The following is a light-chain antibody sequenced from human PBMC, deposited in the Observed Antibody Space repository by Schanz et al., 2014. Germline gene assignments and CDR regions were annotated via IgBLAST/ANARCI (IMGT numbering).Light chain of an antibody. V-gene: IGLV1-44*01. J-gene: IGLJ1*01. CDR1: SSNIGSNP. CDR2: SNN. Sequence: QSVLTQPPSASGTPGQRVTISCSGSSSNIGSNPVNWYQQLPGTAPKLLIYSNNQRPSGVPDRFSGSKSDTSASLAISGLQSEDETDYYCAAWDDSLNAYVFGTGTKLTVL. CDR3: AAWDDSLNAYV.